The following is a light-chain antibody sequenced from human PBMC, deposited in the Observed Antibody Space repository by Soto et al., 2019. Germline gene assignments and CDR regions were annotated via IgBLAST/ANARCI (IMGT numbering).Light chain of an antibody. J-gene: IGKJ5*01. CDR2: TAS. CDR1: QDISSY. V-gene: IGKV1-9*01. CDR3: QQRHSYPIT. Sequence: EIQLTQSPSFLSASVGDRVTVTCRASQDISSYLAWYQQKPGKAPKLLIHTASTLQSGVPSRFSGSGSGAEFTLTISSLQPDDFATYYCQQRHSYPITFGQGTRLDIK.